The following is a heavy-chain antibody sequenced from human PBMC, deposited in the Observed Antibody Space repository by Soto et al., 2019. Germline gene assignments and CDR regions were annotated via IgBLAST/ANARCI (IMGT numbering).Heavy chain of an antibody. D-gene: IGHD5-12*01. J-gene: IGHJ4*02. CDR3: VRVVAIPGYPDN. CDR2: IVPIVDTS. CDR1: GGTFSSYA. Sequence: QVQLVQSGAEVRQPASSVKVSCKTSGGTFSSYAISWVRQAPGQGLEWMGGIVPIVDTSTYAQKFQGRVTITVDESTSTVYMKLSSLRSDDTAVYYCVRVVAIPGYPDNWGQGTLVTVSS. V-gene: IGHV1-69*12.